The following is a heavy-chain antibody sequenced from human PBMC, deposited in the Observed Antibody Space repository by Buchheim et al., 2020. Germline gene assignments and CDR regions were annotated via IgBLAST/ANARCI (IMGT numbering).Heavy chain of an antibody. Sequence: EVQLLESGGGWVQPGGSLGLSCAASGFTFSRHAMSWVRQAPGKGLEWVSTISGCGGSTYYADSGKGRFTISRDNSKNTRYLQMNSLRAEDTAVYYCATGEEGWGQGTL. CDR2: ISGCGGST. D-gene: IGHD3-16*01. J-gene: IGHJ4*02. CDR1: GFTFSRHA. V-gene: IGHV3-23*01. CDR3: ATGEEG.